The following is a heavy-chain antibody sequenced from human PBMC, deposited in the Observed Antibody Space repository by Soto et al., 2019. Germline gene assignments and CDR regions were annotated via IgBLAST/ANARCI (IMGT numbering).Heavy chain of an antibody. D-gene: IGHD6-13*01. J-gene: IGHJ4*02. CDR2: IVSGGTDT. V-gene: IGHV3-23*01. CDR3: AKDQGSSWSSRGAFDY. Sequence: GGSLRLSCAASGFTFSSHSMSWVRQAPGKGLEWVSAIVSGGTDTSYIDSVKGRFTVSRDNSKNTLYLQLNSLKGEDTAVYYCAKDQGSSWSSRGAFDYWGQGTLVTVSS. CDR1: GFTFSSHS.